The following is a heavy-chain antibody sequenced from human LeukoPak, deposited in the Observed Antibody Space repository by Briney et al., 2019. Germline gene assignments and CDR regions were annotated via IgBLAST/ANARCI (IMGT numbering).Heavy chain of an antibody. CDR2: ISYDGSNK. J-gene: IGHJ3*02. CDR1: GFTFSSYA. CDR3: ARDQTYYYGSGAFDI. V-gene: IGHV3-30-3*01. Sequence: GRSLRLSCAASGFTFSSYAMHWVRQAPGKGLEWVAVISYDGSNKYYADSVKGRFTISRDNSKNTLYLQMNSLRAEDTAVYYCARDQTYYYGSGAFDIWGQGTMVTVSS. D-gene: IGHD3-10*01.